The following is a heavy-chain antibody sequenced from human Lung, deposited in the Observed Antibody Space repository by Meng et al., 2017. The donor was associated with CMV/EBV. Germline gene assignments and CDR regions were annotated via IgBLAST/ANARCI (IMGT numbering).Heavy chain of an antibody. CDR3: ARDGSDYYDVIGYGPVDY. D-gene: IGHD3-22*01. J-gene: IGHJ4*02. CDR2: ISSSTASV. V-gene: IGHV3-21*06. Sequence: GGSLRLSCVASGLTFSTFSMAWVRQAPGRGLEWVASISSSTASVYYAGSVQGRFTISRDNARNSLFLQMNSATAEDTAVYYCARDGSDYYDVIGYGPVDYWGQGXLVTVSS. CDR1: GLTFSTFS.